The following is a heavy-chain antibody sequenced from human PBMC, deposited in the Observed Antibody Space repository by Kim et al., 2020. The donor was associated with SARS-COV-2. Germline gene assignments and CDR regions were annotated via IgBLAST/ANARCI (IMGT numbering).Heavy chain of an antibody. CDR2: INWNGGST. CDR3: ARDGSGSYITYYYGMDV. J-gene: IGHJ6*02. CDR1: GFTFDDYG. D-gene: IGHD3-10*01. Sequence: GGSLRLSCAASGFTFDDYGMSWVRQAPGKGLEWVSGINWNGGSTGYADSVKGRFTISRDNAKNSLYLQMNSLRAEDTALYYCARDGSGSYITYYYGMDVWGQGTTVTVSS. V-gene: IGHV3-20*04.